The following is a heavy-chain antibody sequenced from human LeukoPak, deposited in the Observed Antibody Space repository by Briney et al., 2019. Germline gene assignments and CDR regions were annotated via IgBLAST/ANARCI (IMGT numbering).Heavy chain of an antibody. CDR1: GGSISSGDYY. Sequence: SQTLSLTCTVSGGSISSGDYYWSWIRQPPGKGLEWIGYIYYSGSTYYNPSLKSRVTISVDTSKNQFSLKLSSVTAADTAVYYCASLLGYCSSTSCYYGAFDIWGRGTMVTVSS. J-gene: IGHJ3*02. D-gene: IGHD2-2*01. CDR3: ASLLGYCSSTSCYYGAFDI. CDR2: IYYSGST. V-gene: IGHV4-30-4*01.